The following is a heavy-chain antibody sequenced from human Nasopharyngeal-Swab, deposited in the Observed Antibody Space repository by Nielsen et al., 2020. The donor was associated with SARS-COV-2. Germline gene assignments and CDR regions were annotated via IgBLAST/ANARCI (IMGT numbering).Heavy chain of an antibody. CDR2: IAYDERTK. CDR1: GLPFSAYG. V-gene: IGHV3-30*02. CDR3: AREGIDAFDI. Sequence: GESLKISCAAAGLPFSAYGMHWVRQAPGRGLEWLTFIAYDERTKYSADSVRGRFTVSRDNSKSTLHLQMSSLRAEDTATYYCAREGIDAFDIWGQGTMVTVSS. D-gene: IGHD2/OR15-2a*01. J-gene: IGHJ3*02.